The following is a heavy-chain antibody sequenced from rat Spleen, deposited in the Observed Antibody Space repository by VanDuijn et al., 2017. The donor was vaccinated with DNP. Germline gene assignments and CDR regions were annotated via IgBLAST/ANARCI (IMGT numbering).Heavy chain of an antibody. CDR3: ATDPLIY. J-gene: IGHJ2*01. Sequence: EVQIVETGGGLVQPGRSLRLSCVASGFTFSNSDMAWVRQAPTKGLEWVASISTSGGSTYYRDSVKGRFTISRDNAKSTLYLQMDSLRSEDTATYYCATDPLIYWGQGVMVTVSS. D-gene: IGHD1-12*01. CDR2: ISTSGGST. CDR1: GFTFSNSD. V-gene: IGHV5-27*01.